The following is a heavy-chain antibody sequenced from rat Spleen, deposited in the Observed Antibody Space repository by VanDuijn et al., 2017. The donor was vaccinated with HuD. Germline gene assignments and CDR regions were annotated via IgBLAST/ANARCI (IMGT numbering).Heavy chain of an antibody. Sequence: EVQLVESGGGLVQPGRSMKLSCAASEFTFSNYYMAWVRQAPKKGLEWVASISYDGTATYYRDSVKGRFTLSRDNAKSTLYLQMGSLRSEDTATYYCARHYGGYSEYVMDAWGQGASVTVSS. J-gene: IGHJ4*01. D-gene: IGHD1-11*01. CDR3: ARHYGGYSEYVMDA. CDR2: ISYDGTAT. CDR1: EFTFSNYY. V-gene: IGHV5-22*01.